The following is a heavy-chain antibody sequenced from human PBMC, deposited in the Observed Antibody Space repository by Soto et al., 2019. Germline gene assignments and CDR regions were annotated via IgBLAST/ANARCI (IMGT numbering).Heavy chain of an antibody. V-gene: IGHV3-30*18. CDR3: AKAGEYSSSSPFDY. Sequence: GGSLRLSCAASGLTFSSYGTHWFRQAPGKGLEWVAVISYDGSNKYYADSVKGRFTISRDNSKDTLYLQMNSLRAEDTAVYYCAKAGEYSSSSPFDYWGQGTLVTVSS. CDR1: GLTFSSYG. CDR2: ISYDGSNK. J-gene: IGHJ4*02. D-gene: IGHD6-6*01.